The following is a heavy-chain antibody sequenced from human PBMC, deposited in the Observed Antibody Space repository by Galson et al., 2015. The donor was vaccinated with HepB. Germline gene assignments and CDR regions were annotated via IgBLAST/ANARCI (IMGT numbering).Heavy chain of an antibody. CDR2: ISYDGNNQ. Sequence: SLRLSCAASGFTLTNYGLHWVRQSPGKGLEWLAVISYDGNNQYYADSVKGRFTIPRDNSQNMVYLQMNSLRPDDTAVYHCAKALFSVTIFGVITAEIDYWGQGTLVTVSS. J-gene: IGHJ4*02. D-gene: IGHD3-3*01. V-gene: IGHV3-30*18. CDR3: AKALFSVTIFGVITAEIDY. CDR1: GFTLTNYG.